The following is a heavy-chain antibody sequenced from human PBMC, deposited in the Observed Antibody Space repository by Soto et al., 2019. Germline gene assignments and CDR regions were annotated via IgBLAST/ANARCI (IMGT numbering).Heavy chain of an antibody. CDR2: INHSGST. J-gene: IGHJ4*02. D-gene: IGHD5-12*01. CDR1: GGSFSGYY. CDR3: AREGNLGRWLQPLDF. Sequence: TSETLSLTCAVYGGSFSGYYWTWIRQPPGKGLEWIGEINHSGSTIYSPSLKSRVSMSVDTSKNQFSLRLISVTAADTAKYFCAREGNLGRWLQPLDFWGQGTLVTSPQ. V-gene: IGHV4-34*01.